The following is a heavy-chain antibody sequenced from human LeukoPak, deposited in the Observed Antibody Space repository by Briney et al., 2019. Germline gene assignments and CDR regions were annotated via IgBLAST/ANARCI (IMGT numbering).Heavy chain of an antibody. V-gene: IGHV4-4*07. D-gene: IGHD6-19*01. CDR1: GGSISSYY. CDR2: IYTSGST. J-gene: IGHJ4*02. Sequence: KPSETLSLTCTVSGGSISSYYWSWIRQPAGKGLEWIGRIYTSGSTNYNPSLKSRVTMSVDTSKNQFSLKLSSVTAADTAVYYCAREGVTGRYSCGWESFDYWGQGTLVAVSS. CDR3: AREGVTGRYSCGWESFDY.